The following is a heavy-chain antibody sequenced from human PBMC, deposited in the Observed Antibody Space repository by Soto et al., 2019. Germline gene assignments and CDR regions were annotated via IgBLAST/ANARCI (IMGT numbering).Heavy chain of an antibody. Sequence: ASVKVSCKASGGTFSSYAISWVRQAPGQGLEWMGGIIPIFGTANYAQKFQGRVTITADESTSTAYMELSSLRSEDTAVYYCAREESGAVAGASNYYYGMDVWGQGTTVTVSS. D-gene: IGHD6-19*01. CDR3: AREESGAVAGASNYYYGMDV. CDR1: GGTFSSYA. V-gene: IGHV1-69*13. CDR2: IIPIFGTA. J-gene: IGHJ6*02.